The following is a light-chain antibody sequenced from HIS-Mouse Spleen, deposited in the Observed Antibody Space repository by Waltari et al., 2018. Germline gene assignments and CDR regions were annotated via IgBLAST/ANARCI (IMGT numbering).Light chain of an antibody. CDR1: SSYVGGYNY. J-gene: IGLJ1*01. CDR2: DVS. Sequence: QSALTQPASVSGSPGQSITISCTGTSSYVGGYNYVSWYQQHPGKAPKLLIYDVSNRPSEVSTRLSGSKAGNTASLTISGLQAEDEADYYCSSYTSSSTSYVFGTGTKVTVL. V-gene: IGLV2-14*03. CDR3: SSYTSSSTSYV.